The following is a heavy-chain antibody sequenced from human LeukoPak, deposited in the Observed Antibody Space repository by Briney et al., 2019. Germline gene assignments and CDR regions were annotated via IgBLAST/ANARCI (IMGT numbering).Heavy chain of an antibody. CDR3: ARDSITIFGVVIDCFDY. CDR2: INPNSGGT. CDR1: GYTFTGYY. Sequence: ASVKVSCKASGYTFTGYYMYWVRHAPGQGLEWMGRINPNSGGTNYAQKFQGRVTMTRDTSISTAYMELSRLRSDDTAVYYCARDSITIFGVVIDCFDYWGQGTLVTVSS. V-gene: IGHV1-2*06. J-gene: IGHJ4*02. D-gene: IGHD3-3*01.